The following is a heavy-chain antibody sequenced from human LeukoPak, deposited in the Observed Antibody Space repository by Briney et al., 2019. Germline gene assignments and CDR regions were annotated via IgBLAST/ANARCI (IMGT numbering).Heavy chain of an antibody. Sequence: GRSLRLSCAASGFTFSNYGMHWVRQAPGKGLEWVAVISYDGSNKYYADSVKGRFTISRDNSKKTLYLQMNSLRADDTAVYYCAKGYYYDSSGYDDPFDIWGQGTMVIVSS. CDR1: GFTFSNYG. CDR2: ISYDGSNK. J-gene: IGHJ3*02. V-gene: IGHV3-30*18. CDR3: AKGYYYDSSGYDDPFDI. D-gene: IGHD3-22*01.